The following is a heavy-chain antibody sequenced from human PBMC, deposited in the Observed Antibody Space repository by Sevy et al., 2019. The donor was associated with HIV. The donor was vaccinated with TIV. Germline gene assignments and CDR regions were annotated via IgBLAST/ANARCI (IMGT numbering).Heavy chain of an antibody. CDR3: AKNTAAAGTGGFDY. Sequence: GGCLRLSCAASGLIFSHYGMHWVRQAPGKGLEWVAFISYDGSDTYYVDSVKGRFSISRDNSKNTVYLQINSLRTEDTAAYYCAKNTAAAGTGGFDYWGQGTLVTVSS. J-gene: IGHJ4*02. D-gene: IGHD6-13*01. CDR2: ISYDGSDT. V-gene: IGHV3-30*02. CDR1: GLIFSHYG.